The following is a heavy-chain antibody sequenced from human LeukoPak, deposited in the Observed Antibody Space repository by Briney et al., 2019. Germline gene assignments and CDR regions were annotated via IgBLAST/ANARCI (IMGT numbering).Heavy chain of an antibody. CDR2: IYHSGST. V-gene: IGHV4-30-2*01. D-gene: IGHD3-10*01. CDR1: GGSISSGGYS. Sequence: SQTLSLTCAVSGGSISSGGYSWSWIRQPPGKGLEWIGYIYHSGSTYYNPSLKSRVTISVDRSKNQFSLKLSSVTAAGTAVYYCARGITMVRGVIRHYYYYGMDVWGKGTTVTVSS. J-gene: IGHJ6*04. CDR3: ARGITMVRGVIRHYYYYGMDV.